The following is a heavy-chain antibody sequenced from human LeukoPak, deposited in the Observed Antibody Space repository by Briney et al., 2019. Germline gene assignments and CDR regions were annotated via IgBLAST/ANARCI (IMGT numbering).Heavy chain of an antibody. J-gene: IGHJ4*02. CDR3: AGNYDFWSGSDFDY. V-gene: IGHV3-48*01. CDR2: ISSSSSMI. Sequence: GVLRLSCAASGFTVSSNFMSWVRQAPGKGLEWVSYISSSSSMIYYADSVKGRFTISRDNAKSSMYLQMNSLRAEDTAVYYCAGNYDFWSGSDFDYWGQGTLVTVSS. CDR1: GFTVSSNF. D-gene: IGHD3-3*01.